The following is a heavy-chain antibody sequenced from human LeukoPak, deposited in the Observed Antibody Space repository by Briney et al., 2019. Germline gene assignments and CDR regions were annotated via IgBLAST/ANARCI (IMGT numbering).Heavy chain of an antibody. CDR2: ISHSGRT. CDR1: GGSFSDYY. J-gene: IGHJ5*02. Sequence: SETLSLTCAVYGGSFSDYYWSYIRQPPGKGLEWIGEISHSGRTNYNPSLKSRVTISVDTSKNQFSLKLSSVTAADTAVYYCARVGPTIFGVVIPDNWFDPWGQGTLVTVSS. V-gene: IGHV4-34*01. CDR3: ARVGPTIFGVVIPDNWFDP. D-gene: IGHD3-3*01.